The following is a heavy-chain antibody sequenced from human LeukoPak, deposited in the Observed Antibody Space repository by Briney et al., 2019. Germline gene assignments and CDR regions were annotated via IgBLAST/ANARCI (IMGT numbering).Heavy chain of an antibody. J-gene: IGHJ4*02. CDR1: GGSISSNTYY. D-gene: IGHD5-18*01. CDR3: ARDYQGGYGDKTVDY. CDR2: IYYSGST. Sequence: TSETLSLTCTVSGGSISSNTYYWGWIRQPPGKGLEWIGSIYYSGSTYYNPSLKSRVTISVDTSKNQFSLKLSSVTAADTAVYYCARDYQGGYGDKTVDYWGQGTLVTVSS. V-gene: IGHV4-39*07.